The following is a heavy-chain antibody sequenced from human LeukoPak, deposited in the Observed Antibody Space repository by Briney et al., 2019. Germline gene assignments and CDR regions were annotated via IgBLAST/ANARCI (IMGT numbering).Heavy chain of an antibody. CDR1: GYTFTCYY. D-gene: IGHD2-2*02. CDR3: AREGGVSEDIVVVPAAIRSTARGGYYYYYMDV. CDR2: INPNSGGT. Sequence: ASVKVSCKASGYTFTCYYMHWVRQAPGQGLEWMGWINPNSGGTNYAQKFQGRVTMTRDTSISTAYMELSRLRSDDTAVYYCAREGGVSEDIVVVPAAIRSTARGGYYYYYMDVWGKGTTVTVSS. J-gene: IGHJ6*03. V-gene: IGHV1-2*02.